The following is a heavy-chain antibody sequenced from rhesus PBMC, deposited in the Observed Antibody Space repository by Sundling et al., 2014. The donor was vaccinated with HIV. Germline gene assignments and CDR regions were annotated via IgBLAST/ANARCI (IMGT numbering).Heavy chain of an antibody. V-gene: IGHV4S10*01. D-gene: IGHD2-15*01. CDR3: AIPTSGF. J-gene: IGHJ4*01. CDR2: IYGNSGTT. Sequence: QVQLQESGPGLVKPSESLSLTCGVSNGSISESYRWNWIRQAPGKGLQWIGEIYGNSGTTNYNPSLKSRVTLSRDTSKNQFSLKLTSVTAADTAVYYCAIPTSGFWGQGVLVSVSS. CDR1: NGSISESYR.